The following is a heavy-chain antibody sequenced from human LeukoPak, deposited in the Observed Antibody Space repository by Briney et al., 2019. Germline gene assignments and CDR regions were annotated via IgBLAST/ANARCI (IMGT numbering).Heavy chain of an antibody. J-gene: IGHJ4*02. V-gene: IGHV1-2*02. CDR1: GYTFTGYY. CDR3: ARVELLWFGELM. D-gene: IGHD3-10*01. CDR2: INPNSGGT. Sequence: ASVKVSCKASGYTFTGYYMYWVRQAPGQGLEWMGWINPNSGGTNYAQKFQGRVTMTRDTSISTAYMELSRLRYDDTAVYYCARVELLWFGELMWGQGTLVTVSS.